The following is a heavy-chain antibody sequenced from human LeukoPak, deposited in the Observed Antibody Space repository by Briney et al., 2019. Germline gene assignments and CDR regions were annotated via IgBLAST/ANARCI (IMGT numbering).Heavy chain of an antibody. D-gene: IGHD2-21*02. Sequence: PGGSLTLSCAASGFTFSSDSMNWVRKAPGKGLELISSISSTSSYIYYADSVKGRFTISRDNANNSLYLQMHSLRAEDTAVYYCAAQDEYCGGDCYLIEYWGQGTLVTVSS. CDR2: ISSTSSYI. CDR1: GFTFSSDS. CDR3: AAQDEYCGGDCYLIEY. V-gene: IGHV3-21*01. J-gene: IGHJ4*02.